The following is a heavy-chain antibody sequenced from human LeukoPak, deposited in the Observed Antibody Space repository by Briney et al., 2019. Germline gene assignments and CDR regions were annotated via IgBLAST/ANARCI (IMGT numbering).Heavy chain of an antibody. J-gene: IGHJ5*02. V-gene: IGHV4-59*01. CDR1: GGSISSYY. D-gene: IGHD2-2*01. CDR2: IYYSGST. Sequence: SETLSLTCTVSGGSISSYYWSWIRQPPGKGLEWIGYIYYSGSTNYNPSLKSRVTISVDTSKNQFSLKLSSVTAADTAVYYCAKNLGYCSSSTCYNWFDPWGQGTLVTVSS. CDR3: AKNLGYCSSSTCYNWFDP.